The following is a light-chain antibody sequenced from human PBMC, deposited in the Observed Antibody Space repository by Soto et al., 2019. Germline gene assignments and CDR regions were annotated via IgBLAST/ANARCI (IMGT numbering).Light chain of an antibody. CDR3: QQYNSYST. CDR2: DAS. J-gene: IGKJ1*01. Sequence: DIQMTQSPSTLSASVGDRVTITCRASQSISSWLAWYQQKPGKAHNLLIYDASSLESGVPSRFSGSGSGTEFTLTIISLQPDDFATYYCQQYNSYSTFGQGTKVEIK. V-gene: IGKV1-5*01. CDR1: QSISSW.